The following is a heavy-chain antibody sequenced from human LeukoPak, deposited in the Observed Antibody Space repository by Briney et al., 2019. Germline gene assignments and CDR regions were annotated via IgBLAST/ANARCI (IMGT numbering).Heavy chain of an antibody. V-gene: IGHV3-23*01. CDR1: GFTFSSYS. CDR2: ISGSGVST. Sequence: GGSLRLSCAASGFTFSSYSMNWVRQAPGKWLEWVSAISGSGVSTYYADSVKGRFTISRDNSKNSLYLQMNGLRVEDTAVYYCARVYYASWSGQPLSQHWLDPWGQGTLVTVSS. CDR3: ARVYYASWSGQPLSQHWLDP. J-gene: IGHJ5*02. D-gene: IGHD3-3*01.